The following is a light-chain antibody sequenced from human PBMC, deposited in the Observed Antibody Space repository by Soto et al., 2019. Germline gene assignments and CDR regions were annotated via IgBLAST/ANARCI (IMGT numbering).Light chain of an antibody. Sequence: DIQMTQSPSTLSASVGDRVTITCRASQNIKSHLAWYQQKPGKAPKLLIYTASSLQSGVPSRFSGSGSGTEVTLTISSLQPDDFATFYCQQYDLYSAFGQGTKVEIK. V-gene: IGKV1-5*03. CDR3: QQYDLYSA. CDR2: TAS. J-gene: IGKJ1*01. CDR1: QNIKSH.